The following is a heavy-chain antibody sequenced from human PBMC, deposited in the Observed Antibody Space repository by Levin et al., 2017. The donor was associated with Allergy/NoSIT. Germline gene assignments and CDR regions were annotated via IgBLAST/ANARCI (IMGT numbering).Heavy chain of an antibody. CDR3: ARSQLGYCSGGSCYNWFDP. CDR1: GFTFSSYS. CDR2: ISSSSSYI. J-gene: IGHJ5*02. D-gene: IGHD2-15*01. Sequence: PGGSLRLSCAASGFTFSSYSMNWVRQAPGKGLEWVSSISSSSSYIYYADSVKGRFTISRDNAKNSLYLQMNSLRAEDTAVYYCARSQLGYCSGGSCYNWFDPWGQGTLVTVSS. V-gene: IGHV3-21*01.